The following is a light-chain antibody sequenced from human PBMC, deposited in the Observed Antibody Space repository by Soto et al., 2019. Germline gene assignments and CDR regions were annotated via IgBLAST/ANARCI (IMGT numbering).Light chain of an antibody. Sequence: EIVMTQSPATLSVSPGERATLSCRASQSVSSNLAWYQQKPCQAPRLLIYGASTRATDIPARFSGSVSGTEFTLTISSLQSEDFAVYYCQQYNSWPPWTFGQGTKVEIK. CDR3: QQYNSWPPWT. V-gene: IGKV3-15*01. CDR2: GAS. J-gene: IGKJ1*01. CDR1: QSVSSN.